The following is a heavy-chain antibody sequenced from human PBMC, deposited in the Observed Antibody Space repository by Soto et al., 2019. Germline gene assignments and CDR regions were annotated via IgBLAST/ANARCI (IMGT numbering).Heavy chain of an antibody. CDR3: AVQWQDY. D-gene: IGHD5-12*01. CDR2: IYYSGST. V-gene: IGHV4-39*01. Sequence: GLEWIGSIYYSGSTYYNPSLKSRVTISVDTSKNQFSLKLSSVTAADTAVYYCAVQWQDYWGQGTLVTVSS. J-gene: IGHJ4*02.